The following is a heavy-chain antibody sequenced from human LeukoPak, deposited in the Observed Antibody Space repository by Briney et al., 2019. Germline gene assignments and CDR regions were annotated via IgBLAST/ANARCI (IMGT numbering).Heavy chain of an antibody. CDR3: ARLYSSSWYNWFDP. D-gene: IGHD6-13*01. CDR2: INHSGST. J-gene: IGHJ5*02. CDR1: GGSFSGYY. Sequence: SETLSLTCAVYGGSFSGYYWSWIRQPPGKGLEWIGEINHSGSTNYNPSLKSRVTISVDTSKNQFSLKLSSVTATDTAVYYCARLYSSSWYNWFDPWGQGTLVTVSS. V-gene: IGHV4-34*01.